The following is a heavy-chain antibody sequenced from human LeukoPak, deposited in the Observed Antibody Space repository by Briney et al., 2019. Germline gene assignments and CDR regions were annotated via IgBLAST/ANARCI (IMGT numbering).Heavy chain of an antibody. CDR3: AREWPDGSGSYYR. CDR2: INAGNGNT. J-gene: IGHJ4*02. Sequence: GASVKVSCKASGYTFTSYAMHWVRQAPGQRLEWMGWINAGNGNTKYSQKLQGRVTITRDTSASTAYMELSSLRSEDTAVYYCAREWPDGSGSYYRWGQGTLVTVSS. CDR1: GYTFTSYA. V-gene: IGHV1-3*01. D-gene: IGHD3-10*01.